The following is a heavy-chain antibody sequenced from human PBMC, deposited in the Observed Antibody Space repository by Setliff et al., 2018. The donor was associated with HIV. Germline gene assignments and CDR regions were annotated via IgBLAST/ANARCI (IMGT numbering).Heavy chain of an antibody. CDR1: GGSISNYY. J-gene: IGHJ6*03. CDR3: ARGIDWGHFYYYYMDV. Sequence: LSLTCTVSGGSISNYYWSWIRQPPGKGLEWIGYIYFTGNTNYNPSLKSRVTISLDTSKYQFSLKLSSVTAADTAVYFCARGIDWGHFYYYYMDVWGKGTTVTVSS. CDR2: IYFTGNT. V-gene: IGHV4-59*01. D-gene: IGHD7-27*01.